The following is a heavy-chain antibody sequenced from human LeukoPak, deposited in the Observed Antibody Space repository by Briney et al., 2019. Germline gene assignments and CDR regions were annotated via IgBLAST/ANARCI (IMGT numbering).Heavy chain of an antibody. V-gene: IGHV4-38-2*02. J-gene: IGHJ6*03. CDR1: GYSISSGYY. Sequence: PSETLSLTCTVSGYSISSGYYWGWIRQPPGKGLEWIGYIYYSGSTNYNPSLKSRVTISVDTSKNQFSLKLSSVTAADTAVYYCARAGCSSTSCYAGYYYYYMDVWGKGTTVTVSS. CDR2: IYYSGST. D-gene: IGHD2-2*01. CDR3: ARAGCSSTSCYAGYYYYYMDV.